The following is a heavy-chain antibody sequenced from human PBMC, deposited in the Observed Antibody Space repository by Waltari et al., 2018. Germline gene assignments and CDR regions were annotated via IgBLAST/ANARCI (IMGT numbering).Heavy chain of an antibody. CDR3: ARQTGSGKYYYFDH. CDR2: IFYSGAP. CDR1: GDPIRSDDYF. J-gene: IGHJ4*02. V-gene: IGHV4-30-4*01. D-gene: IGHD3-10*01. Sequence: QVQLQESGPGLVKPSQTLSLICTVSGDPIRSDDYFWSWIRQPPGKGLEWIGYIFYSGAPYYNPSLKSRLSMSIDTSKNQFSLRLTSVTAADTAVYYCARQTGSGKYYYFDHWGQGTLVTVSS.